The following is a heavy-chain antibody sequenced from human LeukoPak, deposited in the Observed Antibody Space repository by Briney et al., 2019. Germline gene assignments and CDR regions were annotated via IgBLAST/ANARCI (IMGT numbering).Heavy chain of an antibody. V-gene: IGHV4-39*02. CDR1: GYSIGSRNYY. CDR3: ATEPVDTAMVRDYYFDY. D-gene: IGHD5-18*01. J-gene: IGHJ4*02. Sequence: SETLSLTCTVSGYSIGSRNYYWGWIRQPPGKGLEWIGTIHYTGATYYNPSLKGRLTMFVDRSKNQFSLKLSSVTAADTAVYYCATEPVDTAMVRDYYFDYWGQGTLVTVSS. CDR2: IHYTGAT.